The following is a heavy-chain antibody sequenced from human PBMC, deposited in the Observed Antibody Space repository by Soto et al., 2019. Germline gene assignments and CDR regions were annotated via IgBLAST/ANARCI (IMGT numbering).Heavy chain of an antibody. Sequence: QVQLVESGGAVVQPGRSLRLSCAASGFTFSSYAMHWVRQAPGKGLEWVAVISYDGSNKYYADSVKGRFTISRENSKNTLYLPMNSLRVEDTAVYYCARAQRFWWKDAFDIFGKGTMVTISS. CDR2: ISYDGSNK. CDR1: GFTFSSYA. CDR3: ARAQRFWWKDAFDI. V-gene: IGHV3-30-3*01. D-gene: IGHD2-8*02. J-gene: IGHJ3*02.